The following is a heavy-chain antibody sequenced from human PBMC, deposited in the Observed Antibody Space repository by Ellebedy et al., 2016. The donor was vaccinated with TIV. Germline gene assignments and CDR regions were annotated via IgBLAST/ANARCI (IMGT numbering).Heavy chain of an antibody. J-gene: IGHJ4*02. D-gene: IGHD1-26*01. CDR2: IYSAGNT. Sequence: GESLKISCVVSGFPISSNYMSWVRQAPGQGLEWVSIIYSAGNTYYGDSAKGRFTISRDTSKNTLYLQLNSLRGEDTAVYYCARVDLGLAFHYWGRGALVTVSS. CDR1: GFPISSNY. CDR3: ARVDLGLAFHY. V-gene: IGHV3-53*01.